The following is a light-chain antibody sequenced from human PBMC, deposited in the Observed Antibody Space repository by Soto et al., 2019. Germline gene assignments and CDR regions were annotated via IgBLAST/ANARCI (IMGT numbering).Light chain of an antibody. V-gene: IGKV1-9*01. Sequence: DIQLTQSPSFLSASVGDTVTITCRASQGMSTYLAWYQQKPGKVPKLLIRSASTLQSGVPPRFSGGGSGPEFTLTISTLQPDDYGIYYCQQLNGYQLAFGGGTNVEIK. J-gene: IGKJ4*01. CDR2: SAS. CDR1: QGMSTY. CDR3: QQLNGYQLA.